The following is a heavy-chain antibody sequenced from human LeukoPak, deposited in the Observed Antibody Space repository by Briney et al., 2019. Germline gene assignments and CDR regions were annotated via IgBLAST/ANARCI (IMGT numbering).Heavy chain of an antibody. D-gene: IGHD1-14*01. J-gene: IGHJ4*02. Sequence: ASVKVSCKASGYTFTTYSINWVRQAPGQGLEWMGWINPNSGGTNYAQKFQGRVTMTRDTSISTAYMELSRLRSDDTAVYYCARDLTQTSRKHFDYWGQGTLVTVSS. CDR3: ARDLTQTSRKHFDY. CDR2: INPNSGGT. V-gene: IGHV1-2*02. CDR1: GYTFTTYS.